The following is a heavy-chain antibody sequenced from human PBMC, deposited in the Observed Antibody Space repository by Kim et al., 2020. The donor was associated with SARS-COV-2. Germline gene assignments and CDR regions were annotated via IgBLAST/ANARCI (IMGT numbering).Heavy chain of an antibody. CDR2: INTNTGNP. D-gene: IGHD2-15*01. V-gene: IGHV7-4-1*02. J-gene: IGHJ6*03. CDR1: GYTFTSYA. Sequence: ASVKVSCKASGYTFTSYAMNWVRQAPGQGLEWMGWINTNTGNPTYAQGFTGRFVFSLDTSVSTAYLQISSLKAEDTAVYYCARDLDCSGGSCYGYYYYYMDVWGKGNTVTVSS. CDR3: ARDLDCSGGSCYGYYYYYMDV.